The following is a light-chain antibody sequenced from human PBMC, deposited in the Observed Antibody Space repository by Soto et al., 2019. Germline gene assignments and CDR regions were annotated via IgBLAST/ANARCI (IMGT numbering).Light chain of an antibody. V-gene: IGLV1-44*01. CDR3: AAWDDGLGAYA. CDR1: NSNIGTNT. J-gene: IGLJ1*01. CDR2: TNN. Sequence: QSVLTQPPSASATPGQRVTISCSGSNSNIGTNTVNWYQQLPGTAPRLLIYTNNQRPSGVPQRFSGSKTGTSASLAIGGLQSEDGADYYCAAWDDGLGAYAFGTGTKVTVL.